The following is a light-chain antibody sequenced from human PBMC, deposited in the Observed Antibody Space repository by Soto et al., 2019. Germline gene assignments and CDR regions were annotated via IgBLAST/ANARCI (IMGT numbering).Light chain of an antibody. CDR3: QQYGSSSIT. J-gene: IGKJ1*01. Sequence: EIVLTQSPGTLSLSPGERATLSCRASQSVSSSYLAWYQQKPGQPPRLLIYGASSRAPGIPKRFSGSGCGKDFTLTISRLEPEDFAVYYCQQYGSSSITFGQGTQVEIK. CDR1: QSVSSSY. CDR2: GAS. V-gene: IGKV3-20*01.